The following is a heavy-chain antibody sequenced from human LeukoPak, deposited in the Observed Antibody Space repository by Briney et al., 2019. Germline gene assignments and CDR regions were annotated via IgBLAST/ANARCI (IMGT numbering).Heavy chain of an antibody. CDR1: GFTFSNYA. CDR2: ISTSSDST. D-gene: IGHD4/OR15-4a*01. V-gene: IGHV3-23*01. J-gene: IGHJ4*02. CDR3: ASGLYGGVFDN. Sequence: GGSLRLSCVMSGFTFSNYAMNWVRQAPGKGLEWVSDISTSSDSTYHIESVRGRFTISRDNSKNALYLQMNSLRVDDTAVYYCASGLYGGVFDNWGQGTLVTVSS.